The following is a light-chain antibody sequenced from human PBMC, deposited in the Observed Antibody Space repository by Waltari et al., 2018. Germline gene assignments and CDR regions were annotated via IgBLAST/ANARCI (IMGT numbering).Light chain of an antibody. J-gene: IGKJ1*01. V-gene: IGKV1-39*01. CDR2: GAS. Sequence: DIAMTQSPSSLSASVVDRATIACRASQTIDIYLNWYQQKPVKAPQVLIYGASTLQTGVPSRFSGSGSGTDFILTISSLQPEDFATYYCQQSYSTPRTFGQGTKVDVK. CDR1: QTIDIY. CDR3: QQSYSTPRT.